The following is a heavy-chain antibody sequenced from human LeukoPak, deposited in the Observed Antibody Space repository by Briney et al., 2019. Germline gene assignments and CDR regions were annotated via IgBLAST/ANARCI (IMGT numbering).Heavy chain of an antibody. CDR3: ARDGRAVAGDAEYFQH. V-gene: IGHV1-18*04. Sequence: WASVKVSCKASGYTFTSYGISWVRQAPGQGLEWMGWISAYNGNTNYAQKLQGRVTMTTDTSTSTAYMELRSLRSDDTAVYCCARDGRAVAGDAEYFQHWGQGTLVTVSS. CDR1: GYTFTSYG. CDR2: ISAYNGNT. J-gene: IGHJ1*01. D-gene: IGHD6-19*01.